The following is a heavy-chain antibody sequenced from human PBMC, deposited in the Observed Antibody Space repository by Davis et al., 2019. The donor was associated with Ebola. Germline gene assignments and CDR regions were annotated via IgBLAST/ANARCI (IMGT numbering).Heavy chain of an antibody. J-gene: IGHJ4*02. CDR1: GFIFKSYA. CDR2: FYYDGNKH. Sequence: GESLKIPCAATGFIFKSYAMHWVRQVPGKGPEWLEMFYYDGNKHFYADSVRGRFTNSRDNSKTILYLQMSSLRVDDTAMYYCSVQMSPAAPGDYWGQGTLVTVSA. CDR3: SVQMSPAAPGDY. D-gene: IGHD2-2*01. V-gene: IGHV3-33*03.